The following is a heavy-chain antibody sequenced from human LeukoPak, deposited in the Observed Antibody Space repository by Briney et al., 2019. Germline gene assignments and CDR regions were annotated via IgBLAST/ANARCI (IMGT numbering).Heavy chain of an antibody. CDR1: GFIFSSYG. V-gene: IGHV3-48*04. Sequence: GGSLRLSCAASGFIFSSYGMHWVRQAPGKGLEWVSYISSSGSTIYYADSVKGRFTISRDNAKNSLYLQMNSLRAEDTAVYYCARDSAVVVYYYYGMDVWGQGTTVTVSS. CDR3: ARDSAVVVYYYYGMDV. D-gene: IGHD6-19*01. CDR2: ISSSGSTI. J-gene: IGHJ6*02.